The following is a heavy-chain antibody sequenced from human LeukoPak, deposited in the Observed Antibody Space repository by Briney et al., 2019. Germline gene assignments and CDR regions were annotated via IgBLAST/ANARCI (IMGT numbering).Heavy chain of an antibody. V-gene: IGHV3-72*01. CDR2: SRDKGNSYTT. CDR1: GFTFSDHY. CDR3: ARDTLGEGEDANYAVYYFDY. D-gene: IGHD4/OR15-4a*01. J-gene: IGHJ4*02. Sequence: LSGGSLRLSCAASGFTFSDHYIDWVRQAPGKGLEWVGRSRDKGNSYTTAYAASVRGRFTISRDDSKNSLYLQMNSLRAEDTAVYYCARDTLGEGEDANYAVYYFDYWGQGTPVTVSS.